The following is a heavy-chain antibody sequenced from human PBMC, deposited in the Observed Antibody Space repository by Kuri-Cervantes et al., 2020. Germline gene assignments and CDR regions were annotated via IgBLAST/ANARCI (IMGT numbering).Heavy chain of an antibody. CDR1: GGSISSSNW. J-gene: IGHJ6*03. Sequence: SCAVSGGSISSSNWWSWVRQPPGKGLEWIGEIYHSGSTNYNPSLKSRVTISVDKSKNQFSLKLSSVTAADTAVYYCAKDGGRGVTYYYDSSGSGDMDVWGKGTTVTVSS. CDR3: AKDGGRGVTYYYDSSGSGDMDV. D-gene: IGHD3-22*01. V-gene: IGHV4-4*02. CDR2: IYHSGST.